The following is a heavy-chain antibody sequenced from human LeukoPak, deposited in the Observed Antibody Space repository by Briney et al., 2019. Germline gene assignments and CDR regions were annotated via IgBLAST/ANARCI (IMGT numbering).Heavy chain of an antibody. CDR2: IYYSGST. CDR3: ARVYSSSWSRWFDP. Sequence: SQTLSLTCAVSGGSISSGGYSWSWLRQPPGKGLEWIGYIYYSGSTYYNPSLKSRVTISVDTSKNQFSLKLSSVTAADTAVYYCARVYSSSWSRWFDPWGQGTLVTVSS. V-gene: IGHV4-30-4*07. J-gene: IGHJ5*02. D-gene: IGHD6-6*01. CDR1: GGSISSGGYS.